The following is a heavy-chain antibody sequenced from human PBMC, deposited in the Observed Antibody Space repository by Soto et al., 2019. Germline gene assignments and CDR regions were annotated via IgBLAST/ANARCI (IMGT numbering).Heavy chain of an antibody. V-gene: IGHV5-51*01. Sequence: GESLKISCKGSGYSFTSYWVGWVRQMPGKGLEWMGIIYPGDSDTRYSPSFQGQVTISADKSISTAYLQWSSLKASDTAMYYCASRIDSNRYYYGMDVWGQGTTVTVSS. CDR3: ASRIDSNRYYYGMDV. J-gene: IGHJ6*02. CDR1: GYSFTSYW. D-gene: IGHD4-4*01. CDR2: IYPGDSDT.